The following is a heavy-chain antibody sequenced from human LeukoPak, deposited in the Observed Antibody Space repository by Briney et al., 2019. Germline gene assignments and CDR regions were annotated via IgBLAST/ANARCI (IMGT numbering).Heavy chain of an antibody. CDR3: ARVNDILTGYHHGWFDP. CDR1: GGSISSYY. CDR2: IYYSGST. D-gene: IGHD3-9*01. J-gene: IGHJ5*02. Sequence: SETLSLTCTVSGGSISSYYWSWIRQPPGKGLEWIGYIYYSGSTNYNPSLKSPFTISVDTSKTQFSLKLSSVTAPDTAVYYCARVNDILTGYHHGWFDPWGQGTLVTVSS. V-gene: IGHV4-59*01.